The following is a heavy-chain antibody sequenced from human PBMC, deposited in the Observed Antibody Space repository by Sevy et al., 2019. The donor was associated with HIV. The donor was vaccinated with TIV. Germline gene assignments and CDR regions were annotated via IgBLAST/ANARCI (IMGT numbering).Heavy chain of an antibody. J-gene: IGHJ6*02. V-gene: IGHV3-21*06. CDR1: GFTFNNFN. Sequence: GGSLRLSCAASGFTFNNFNMNWVRQAPGKGLQWVSSISGSSNYIYYAESLKGRFIISRDNVKDTVFLQMNSLRAEDTAVYYCARDKTILEGRYGMDVWGQGTTVTVSS. D-gene: IGHD3-3*01. CDR3: ARDKTILEGRYGMDV. CDR2: ISGSSNYI.